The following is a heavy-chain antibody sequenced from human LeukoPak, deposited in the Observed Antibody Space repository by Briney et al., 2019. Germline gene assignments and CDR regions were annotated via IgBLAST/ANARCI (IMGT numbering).Heavy chain of an antibody. CDR3: AKDGGGPLD. D-gene: IGHD3-10*01. Sequence: PGGSLRLSCAAPGFTLRTSWMSWVRQAPGKGLEWVGNIKQDGSEKNYVDSVKGRFTISRDNAKNSLYLQMNSLRADDTAVYYCAKDGGGPLDWGQGTLVTVSS. J-gene: IGHJ4*02. V-gene: IGHV3-7*01. CDR2: IKQDGSEK. CDR1: GFTLRTSW.